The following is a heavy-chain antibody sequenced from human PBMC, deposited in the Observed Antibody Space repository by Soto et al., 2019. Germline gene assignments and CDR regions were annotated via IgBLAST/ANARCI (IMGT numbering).Heavy chain of an antibody. CDR1: DFYVSSSIYY. D-gene: IGHD1-1*01. CDR3: GSLERLATISYYLDY. CDR2: VYYSGST. V-gene: IGHV4-39*01. J-gene: IGHJ4*02. Sequence: SETMSLTNTFSDFYVSSSIYYLGWVRQPPGKGLEWIGSVYYSGSTYYNPSLESRVTISVDKSKNQFSLKLMSLSAADTAVYYCGSLERLATISYYLDYRGQGALVTVSS.